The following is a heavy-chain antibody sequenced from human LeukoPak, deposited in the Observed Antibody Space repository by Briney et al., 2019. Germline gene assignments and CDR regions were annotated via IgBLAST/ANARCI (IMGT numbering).Heavy chain of an antibody. D-gene: IGHD2-2*01. CDR3: ARLPAYCSSTSCYYDY. V-gene: IGHV3-7*01. CDR2: IKQDGSEK. Sequence: PGGSLRLSCAASGFTFNTYWMSWVRQAPGKGLEWVANIKQDGSEKYYLDSVKGRFTISRDNAKNSLYLQMNSLRAEDTAVYYCARLPAYCSSTSCYYDYWGQGTLVTVSS. J-gene: IGHJ4*02. CDR1: GFTFNTYW.